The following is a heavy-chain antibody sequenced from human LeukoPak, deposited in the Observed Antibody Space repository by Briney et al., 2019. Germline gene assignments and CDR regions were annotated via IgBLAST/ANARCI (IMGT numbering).Heavy chain of an antibody. V-gene: IGHV5-51*01. CDR1: GYSFTSYW. J-gene: IGHJ6*02. CDR2: IYPGDSDT. CDR3: ARSPVPTYYYDSSGYPLYYYYGMDV. D-gene: IGHD3-22*01. Sequence: GESLKICCKGSGYSFTSYWIGWVRQMPGKGLELMGIIYPGDSDTRYSPSFQGQVTITADKSISTAYLQWSSLKASDTAMYYCARSPVPTYYYDSSGYPLYYYYGMDVWGQRTTVTVSS.